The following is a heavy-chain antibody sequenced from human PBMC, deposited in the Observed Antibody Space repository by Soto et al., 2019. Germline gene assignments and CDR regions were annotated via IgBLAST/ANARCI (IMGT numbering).Heavy chain of an antibody. J-gene: IGHJ6*02. CDR2: IYWDHDK. CDR3: APVLVVVPNYGMDV. CDR1: GFSLSTSGVG. Sequence: QITLKESGPTLVKPTQTLTLTCTVSGFSLSTSGVGVGWSRQPPGKALEWLALIYWDHDKSYSPSLTSRLTITKDTSKNQVVLTMTNLDPVDTATNYCAPVLVVVPNYGMDVWGQGTTVTLSS. D-gene: IGHD2-15*01. V-gene: IGHV2-5*02.